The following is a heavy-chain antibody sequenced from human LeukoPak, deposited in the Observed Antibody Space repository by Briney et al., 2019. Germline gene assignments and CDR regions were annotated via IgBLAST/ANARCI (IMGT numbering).Heavy chain of an antibody. J-gene: IGHJ2*01. Sequence: ASVKVSCKASIYTFTDYYMHWVRQAPGQGLEWMGWINPNSGGTKYGEKFEGRVTMTRDTSISTAYMELSRLRSDDTAVYYCARETARDGYWGRRVWYFDLWGRGTLVTVSS. CDR3: ARETARDGYWGRRVWYFDL. CDR2: INPNSGGT. V-gene: IGHV1-2*02. CDR1: IYTFTDYY. D-gene: IGHD3-22*01.